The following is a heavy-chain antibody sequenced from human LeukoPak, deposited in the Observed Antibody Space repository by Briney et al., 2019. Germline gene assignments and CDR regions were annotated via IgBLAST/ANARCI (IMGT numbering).Heavy chain of an antibody. D-gene: IGHD6-19*01. Sequence: ASVKVSCKVSGYTLTKLSMHWVRQAPGKGLEWMGTFDPEDGETIYPQKFQGRVTMTEDTSTDTTYMELSSLRSEDTAVYYCATGYSSVWGQGTLVTVSS. CDR3: ATGYSSV. CDR2: FDPEDGET. CDR1: GYTLTKLS. J-gene: IGHJ4*02. V-gene: IGHV1-24*01.